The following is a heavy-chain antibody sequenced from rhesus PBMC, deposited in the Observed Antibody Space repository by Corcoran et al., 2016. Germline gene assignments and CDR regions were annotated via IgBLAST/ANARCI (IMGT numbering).Heavy chain of an antibody. CDR1: GGSISGGYG. D-gene: IGHD3-28*01. J-gene: IGHJ3*01. V-gene: IGHV4S7*01. Sequence: QVQLQESGPGLLKPSETLSLTCAVSGGSISGGYGWGWIRQPPGKGLEWIGSIYSSSGNTYYNPSLKSLVTISTDTSKNQFSRKLSSVPAADTAVYYCAREFGGYYSGAAFDFWGQGLRVTVSS. CDR2: IYSSSGNT. CDR3: AREFGGYYSGAAFDF.